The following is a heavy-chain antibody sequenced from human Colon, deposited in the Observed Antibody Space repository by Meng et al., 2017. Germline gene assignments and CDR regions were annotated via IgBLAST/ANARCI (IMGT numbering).Heavy chain of an antibody. D-gene: IGHD3-22*01. CDR2: MNPDSGDT. CDR3: ARGGYYYDSSGFRAALDY. J-gene: IGHJ4*02. CDR1: GYTFTTYD. Sequence: QVQLVQSGAEMKKPGASVKVSCTGSGYTFTTYDINWVRQATGQGLEWMGWMNPDSGDTGYAQKFQGRLTMTRDTSISAAYMELTSLRSEDTAVYYCARGGYYYDSSGFRAALDYWGQGALVTVSS. V-gene: IGHV1-8*01.